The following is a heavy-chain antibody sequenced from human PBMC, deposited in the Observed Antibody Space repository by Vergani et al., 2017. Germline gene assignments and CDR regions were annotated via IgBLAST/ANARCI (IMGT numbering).Heavy chain of an antibody. J-gene: IGHJ4*02. Sequence: QVQLVESGGGVVQPGRSLRLSCAASGFTFSSYGMHWVRQAPGKGLEWVAVIWYDGSNKYYADSVKGRFTISRDNSKNTLYLQMNSLRAEDTAVYYCARALSHRSTSCYMAYWGQGTLVTVSS. D-gene: IGHD2-2*02. V-gene: IGHV3-33*01. CDR3: ARALSHRSTSCYMAY. CDR2: IWYDGSNK. CDR1: GFTFSSYG.